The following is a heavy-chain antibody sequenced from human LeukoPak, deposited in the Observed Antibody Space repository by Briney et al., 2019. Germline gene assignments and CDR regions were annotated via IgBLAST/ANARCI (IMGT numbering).Heavy chain of an antibody. CDR2: IIPIFGTA. D-gene: IGHD1-26*01. CDR1: GGTFSSYA. V-gene: IGHV1-69*13. J-gene: IGHJ3*02. Sequence: SVKVSCKASGGTFSSYAISWVRQAPGQGLEWMGGIIPIFGTANYAQKFQGRVTITADESTSTAYMELSSLRSEDTAVYYCARGGGSYREDAFDIWGQGTMVTVSS. CDR3: ARGGGSYREDAFDI.